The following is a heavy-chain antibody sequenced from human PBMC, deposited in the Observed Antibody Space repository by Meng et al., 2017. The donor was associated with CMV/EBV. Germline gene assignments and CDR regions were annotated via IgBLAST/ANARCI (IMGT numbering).Heavy chain of an antibody. J-gene: IGHJ5*02. CDR3: ARVSEWGWIDP. Sequence: SGPTLVKPTETLTLTCTISGFSLSNARMGVSWIRQPPGKALEWLAHIFSNDEKSYSTSLKSRLTISKDTSKSQVVLTMSNMDPVDTATYYGARVSEWGWIDPWGQGTLVTVSS. CDR2: IFSNDEK. V-gene: IGHV2-26*03. D-gene: IGHD2-8*01. CDR1: GFSLSNARMG.